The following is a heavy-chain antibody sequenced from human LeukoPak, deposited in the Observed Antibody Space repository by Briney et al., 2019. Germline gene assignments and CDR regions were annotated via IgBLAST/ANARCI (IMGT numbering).Heavy chain of an antibody. Sequence: PGGSLRLSCAASGFTFSSYWMHWLRQAPGKGLVWVSRINSDGSSTSYADSVKGRFTISRDNAKNTLYLQMNSLRAEDTAVYYCARESLGDGYNLDYWGQGTLVTVSS. CDR2: INSDGSST. CDR3: ARESLGDGYNLDY. V-gene: IGHV3-74*01. J-gene: IGHJ4*02. D-gene: IGHD5-24*01. CDR1: GFTFSSYW.